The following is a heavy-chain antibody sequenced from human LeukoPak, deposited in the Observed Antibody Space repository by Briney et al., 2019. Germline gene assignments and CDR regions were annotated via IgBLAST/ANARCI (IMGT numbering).Heavy chain of an antibody. CDR2: IYTSGST. CDR3: ARVPLIGVALLPSGAFDI. J-gene: IGHJ3*02. V-gene: IGHV4-4*07. D-gene: IGHD3-3*01. Sequence: PSETLSLTCTVSGGSISSYYWSWIRQPAGKGLEWIGRIYTSGSTNYNPSLKSRVTMSVDTSKNQFSLKLSSVTAADTAVYYCARVPLIGVALLPSGAFDIWGQGTMVTVSS. CDR1: GGSISSYY.